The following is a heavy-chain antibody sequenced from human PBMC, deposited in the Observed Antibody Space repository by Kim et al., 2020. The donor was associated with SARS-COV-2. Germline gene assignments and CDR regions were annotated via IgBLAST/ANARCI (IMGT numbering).Heavy chain of an antibody. Sequence: SGPTLVKPTQVLTLTCTFSGFSLSASGVGVGWIRQPPGKALEWLALIYWDDDKRYSPSLKNRLTITKDTSKNQVVLRMTNMDPVDTGTYYCARKGLEVMFDYWGQGTLVTVSS. J-gene: IGHJ4*02. D-gene: IGHD3-22*01. CDR2: IYWDDDK. V-gene: IGHV2-5*02. CDR3: ARKGLEVMFDY. CDR1: GFSLSASGVG.